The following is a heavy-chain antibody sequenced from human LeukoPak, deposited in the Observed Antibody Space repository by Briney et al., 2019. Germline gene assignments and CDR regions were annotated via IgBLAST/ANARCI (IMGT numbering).Heavy chain of an antibody. Sequence: PGRSLRLSCAASGFTFSSYGMPWVRQAPGKGLEWVAVIWYDGSNKYYADSVKGRFTISRDNSKNTLYLQMNSLRAEDTAVYYCARGRGYYDFWSGYYTSNWFDPWGQGTLVTVSS. V-gene: IGHV3-33*01. CDR1: GFTFSSYG. D-gene: IGHD3-3*01. CDR2: IWYDGSNK. J-gene: IGHJ5*02. CDR3: ARGRGYYDFWSGYYTSNWFDP.